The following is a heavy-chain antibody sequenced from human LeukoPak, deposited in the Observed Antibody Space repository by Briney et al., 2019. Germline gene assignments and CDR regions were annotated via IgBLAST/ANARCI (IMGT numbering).Heavy chain of an antibody. CDR3: ARGRIRYCTNGVCPSFDY. CDR1: GFTFSSYA. J-gene: IGHJ4*02. V-gene: IGHV3-30-3*01. Sequence: PGGSLRLSCAASGFTFSSYAMHWVRQAPGKGLEWVAVISYDGSNKYYADSVKGRFTISRDNSKNTLYLQMNSPRAEDTAVYYCARGRIRYCTNGVCPSFDYWGQGTLVTVSS. CDR2: ISYDGSNK. D-gene: IGHD2-8*01.